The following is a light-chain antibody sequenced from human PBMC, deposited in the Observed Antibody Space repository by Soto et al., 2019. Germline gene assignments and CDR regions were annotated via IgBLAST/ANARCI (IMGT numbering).Light chain of an antibody. V-gene: IGLV2-11*01. CDR3: CSYAGRCTVG. CDR1: SSDVGAYNY. Sequence: QSVLTQPRAVSGSPGQSVTISCTGTSSDVGAYNYVCWYQQHPGKAPKLMINGVSKWPSGVPDRFAGSKSGNTASRTISGRQAEDEADYYCCSYAGRCTVGFGGGTKLTVL. J-gene: IGLJ2*01. CDR2: GVS.